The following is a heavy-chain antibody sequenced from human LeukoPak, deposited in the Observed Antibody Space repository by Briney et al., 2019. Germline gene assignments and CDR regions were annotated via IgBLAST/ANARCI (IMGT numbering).Heavy chain of an antibody. CDR2: ISGSGGGT. CDR1: GFTFSNYV. Sequence: GGSLRLSCAASGFTFSNYVISWVRQAPGKGLEWVSAISGSGGGTYYADSVKGRFTISRDNSKNTLYLQMNSLRAEDTAVYYCAKGVGATWRYYFDYWGQGTLVTVSS. V-gene: IGHV3-23*01. CDR3: AKGVGATWRYYFDY. D-gene: IGHD1-26*01. J-gene: IGHJ4*02.